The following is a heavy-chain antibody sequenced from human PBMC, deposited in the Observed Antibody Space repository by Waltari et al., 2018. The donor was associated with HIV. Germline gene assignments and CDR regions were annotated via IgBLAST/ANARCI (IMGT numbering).Heavy chain of an antibody. Sequence: EVQVLESGGALVQPGGSLRLSCAAPGFTFRHYGMSLVRQAPGKGLEWVSTISGSGGSTYYADSVKGRFTVSRDNSKNTLYLQMNSLRAEDTAVYFCVKEHQYSHSWYSYYGMDVWGQGTTVTVSS. J-gene: IGHJ6*02. CDR2: ISGSGGST. CDR1: GFTFRHYG. V-gene: IGHV3-23*01. CDR3: VKEHQYSHSWYSYYGMDV. D-gene: IGHD6-13*01.